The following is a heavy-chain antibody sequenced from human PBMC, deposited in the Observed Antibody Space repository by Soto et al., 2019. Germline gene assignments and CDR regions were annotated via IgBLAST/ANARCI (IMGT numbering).Heavy chain of an antibody. D-gene: IGHD3-3*01. CDR1: GFTFSSYG. CDR2: ISYDGSNK. Sequence: PGGSLRLSCAASGFTFSSYGMHWVRQAPGKGLEWVAVISYDGSNKYYADSVKGRFTISRDNSKNTLYLQMNSLRAEDTAVYYCAKDAILGFLGSFLNWFDPWGKGTLVTVSS. J-gene: IGHJ5*02. CDR3: AKDAILGFLGSFLNWFDP. V-gene: IGHV3-30*18.